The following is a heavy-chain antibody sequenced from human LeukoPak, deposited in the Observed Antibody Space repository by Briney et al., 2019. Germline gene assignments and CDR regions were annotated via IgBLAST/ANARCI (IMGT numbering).Heavy chain of an antibody. CDR2: INPNSGGT. V-gene: IGHV1-2*02. D-gene: IGHD3-22*01. CDR1: GYTFTGYY. Sequence: ASVKVSCKASGYTFTGYYMHWVRQAPGQGLEWMGWINPNSGGTNYAQKFQGRVTMTRDTSISTAYMELSRLRSDDTAVYYCARGTERYDSSGYPKTNDYWGQGTLVTVSS. CDR3: ARGTERYDSSGYPKTNDY. J-gene: IGHJ4*02.